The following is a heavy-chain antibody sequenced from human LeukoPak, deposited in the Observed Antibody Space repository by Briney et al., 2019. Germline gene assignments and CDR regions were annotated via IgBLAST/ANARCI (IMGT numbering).Heavy chain of an antibody. J-gene: IGHJ4*02. V-gene: IGHV3-21*01. CDR2: MSSSKSYI. CDR1: GFTFNGFC. CDR3: AREDSYYYGSGSYPFDY. D-gene: IGHD3-10*01. Sequence: GGSLRLSCTPSGFTFNGFCLTWFRQTPGKGLEWVASMSSSKSYIYYADSVKGRFTISRDNAKNSLYLQMNSLRAEDTAVYYCAREDSYYYGSGSYPFDYWGQGTLVTVSS.